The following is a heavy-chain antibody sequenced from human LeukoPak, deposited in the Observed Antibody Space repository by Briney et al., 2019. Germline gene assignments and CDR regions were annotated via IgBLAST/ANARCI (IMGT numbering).Heavy chain of an antibody. Sequence: HSGGSLRLSCAASGFIFTNYAMYWVRQVPGRGPEWVANVNRDGSETYYLDSVKGRFTISKVNAKNSLYLQMNSLRAEDTALYHCARNNGMDVWGQGTTVIVSS. CDR3: ARNNGMDV. CDR1: GFIFTNYA. CDR2: VNRDGSET. V-gene: IGHV3-7*03. J-gene: IGHJ6*02.